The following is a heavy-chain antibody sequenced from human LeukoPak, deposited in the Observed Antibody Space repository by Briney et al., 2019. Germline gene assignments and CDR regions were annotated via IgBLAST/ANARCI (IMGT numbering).Heavy chain of an antibody. V-gene: IGHV3-74*01. Sequence: GGSLRLSCAASGFTFSSYWMHWVRQAPRKGPVWVSRINTDGSSTSYADSGKGRFTIARDNAKNTLYLQMNSMRAEDTAVYYCARGGEDYYDSSVFDYWGQGTLVTVSS. CDR3: ARGGEDYYDSSVFDY. CDR1: GFTFSSYW. J-gene: IGHJ4*02. CDR2: INTDGSST. D-gene: IGHD3-22*01.